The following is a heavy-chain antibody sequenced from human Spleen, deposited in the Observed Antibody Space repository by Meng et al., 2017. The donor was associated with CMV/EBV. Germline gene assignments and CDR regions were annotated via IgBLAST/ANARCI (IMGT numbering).Heavy chain of an antibody. CDR1: GYSFTNYW. Sequence: ASVKVSCKGSGYSFTNYWIGWVRQMPGKGLEWMGIINPNDGSTRYAQKFQGRVTMTRVTSTSTVYIELRSLRSEDTAVYYCARVREEGRHQWLAFFFDYWGQGTLVTVSS. D-gene: IGHD5-12*01. CDR2: INPNDGST. V-gene: IGHV1-46*01. J-gene: IGHJ4*02. CDR3: ARVREEGRHQWLAFFFDY.